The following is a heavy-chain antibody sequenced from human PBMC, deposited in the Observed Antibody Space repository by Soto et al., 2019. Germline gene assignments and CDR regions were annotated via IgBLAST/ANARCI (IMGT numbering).Heavy chain of an antibody. CDR2: IKQDGSEK. CDR1: GFTFSSYW. D-gene: IGHD2-2*01. V-gene: IGHV3-7*01. CDR3: ARTPGYCSSTSCYFLYFDY. Sequence: GGSLRLSCAASGFTFSSYWMSWVRQAPGKGLEWVANIKQDGSEKYYVDSVKGRFTISRDNAKNSLYLKMNSLRAEETAVYYCARTPGYCSSTSCYFLYFDYWGQGTLVTVSS. J-gene: IGHJ4*02.